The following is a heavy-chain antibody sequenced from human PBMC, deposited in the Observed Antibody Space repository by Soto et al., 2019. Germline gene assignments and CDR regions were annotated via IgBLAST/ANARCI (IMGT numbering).Heavy chain of an antibody. J-gene: IGHJ3*02. CDR3: AGSGYYDRNRVDAFDI. D-gene: IGHD3-22*01. V-gene: IGHV1-8*01. CDR1: GYTFTSYD. Sequence: QVQLVQSGAEVKKPGASVKVSCKASGYTFTSYDINWVRQATGQGLEWMGWMNPNSGNTGYAQKFQGRVTMTRNTPISTADMELSSLRSEDTAVYYCAGSGYYDRNRVDAFDIWGQGTMVTVSS. CDR2: MNPNSGNT.